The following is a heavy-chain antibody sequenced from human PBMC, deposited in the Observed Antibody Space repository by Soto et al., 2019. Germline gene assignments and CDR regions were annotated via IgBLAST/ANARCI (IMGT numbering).Heavy chain of an antibody. CDR1: GDSVSSNSAA. D-gene: IGHD6-13*01. J-gene: IGHJ4*02. Sequence: SQTLSLTCAISGDSVSSNSAAWNWIRQSPSRGLEWLGRTYYRSKWYNDYVVSVKSRITINPDTSKNQFSLQLNSVTPEDTAVYYRARSLAAAGLFDYWGQGTLVTVPS. CDR3: ARSLAAAGLFDY. CDR2: TYYRSKWYN. V-gene: IGHV6-1*01.